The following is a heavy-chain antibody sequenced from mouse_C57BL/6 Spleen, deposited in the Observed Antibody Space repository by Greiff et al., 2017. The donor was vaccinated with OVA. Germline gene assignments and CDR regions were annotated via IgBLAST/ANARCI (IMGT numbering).Heavy chain of an antibody. CDR1: GYTFTSYW. CDR2: IHPNSGST. CDR3: ARQDEKGFAY. Sequence: QVQLKQSGAELVKPGASVKLSCKASGYTFTSYWMHWVKQRPGQGLEWIGMIHPNSGSTNYNEKFKSKATLTVDKSSSPAYMQLSSLTSEDSAVYYCARQDEKGFAYWGQGTLVTVSA. V-gene: IGHV1-64*01. J-gene: IGHJ3*01.